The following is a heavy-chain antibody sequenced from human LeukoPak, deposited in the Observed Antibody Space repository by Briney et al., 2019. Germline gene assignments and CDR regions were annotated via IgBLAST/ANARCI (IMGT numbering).Heavy chain of an antibody. V-gene: IGHV1-46*01. CDR3: ARVRLELRGWFDP. D-gene: IGHD1-7*01. CDR1: GYTFTSYY. CDR2: INPSGGST. Sequence: ASVKVSCKASGYTFTSYYMHWVRQAPGQGLEWMGIINPSGGSTSYAQKFQGRITMTTDTSTSTAYMELRSLRSDDTAVYYCARVRLELRGWFDPWGQGTLVTVSS. J-gene: IGHJ5*02.